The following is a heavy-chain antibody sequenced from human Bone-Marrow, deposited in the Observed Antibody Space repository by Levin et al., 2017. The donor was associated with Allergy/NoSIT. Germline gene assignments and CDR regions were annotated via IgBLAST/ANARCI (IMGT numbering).Heavy chain of an antibody. CDR2: ISWNSDTT. D-gene: IGHD6-19*01. V-gene: IGHV3-9*01. J-gene: IGHJ6*02. Sequence: PGGSLRLSCITSGFIFDNYALHWVRQAPGKGLEWVAGISWNSDTTGYVASVKGRVVISRDNAKRSLFLQMNSLRDEDTALYYCATDRRSTISVSSWPGGFEHWGQGTTVIVSS. CDR1: GFIFDNYA. CDR3: ATDRRSTISVSSWPGGFEH.